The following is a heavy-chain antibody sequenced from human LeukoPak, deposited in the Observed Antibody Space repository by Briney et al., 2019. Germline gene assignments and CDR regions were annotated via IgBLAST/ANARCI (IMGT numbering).Heavy chain of an antibody. CDR2: IRSKPHSYAT. D-gene: IGHD3-22*01. J-gene: IGHJ3*02. V-gene: IGHV3-73*01. Sequence: GGSLRLSCAASGFTFSGSAMHWVRQAAGKGLEWVGRIRSKPHSYATAYAASVKGRFTISRDDSKNMAYLQMNSLKTEDTAVYYCTRHGGRGYYDSTEDAFDIWGQGTMVTVSS. CDR1: GFTFSGSA. CDR3: TRHGGRGYYDSTEDAFDI.